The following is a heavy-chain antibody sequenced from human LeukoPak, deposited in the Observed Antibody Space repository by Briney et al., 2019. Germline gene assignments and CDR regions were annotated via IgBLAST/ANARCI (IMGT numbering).Heavy chain of an antibody. V-gene: IGHV3-43*02. Sequence: SLISGDGSSTYYADSVKGRFTISRDNSKKSLYLQMNSLTTQDTALYYCAKAGGTGTYRPFDYWGQGALVIVSS. CDR3: AKAGGTGTYRPFDY. J-gene: IGHJ4*02. D-gene: IGHD3-10*01. CDR2: ISGDGSST.